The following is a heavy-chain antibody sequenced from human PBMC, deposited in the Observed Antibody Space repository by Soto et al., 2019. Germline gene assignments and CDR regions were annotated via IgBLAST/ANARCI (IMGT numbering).Heavy chain of an antibody. CDR2: IRSKANSYAT. CDR1: GFTFSGSA. D-gene: IGHD3-22*01. CDR3: TSSALIDYYYYYGMDV. V-gene: IGHV3-73*02. J-gene: IGHJ6*02. Sequence: EVQLVESGGGLVQPGGSLKLSCAASGFTFSGSAMHCVRQASGKGLEWVGRIRSKANSYATAYAASVKGRFTISRDDSKITANLQTNSLKTEETVVYYCTSSALIDYYYYYGMDVWGQGTTVTVSS.